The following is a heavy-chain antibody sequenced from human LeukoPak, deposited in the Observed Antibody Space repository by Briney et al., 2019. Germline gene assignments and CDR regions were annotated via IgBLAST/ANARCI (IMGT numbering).Heavy chain of an antibody. CDR1: GYTFTGYY. Sequence: ASVKVSCKASGYTFTGYYMHWVRQAPGQGLEWMGWINPNSGGSNYAQNFQGRVTMTRDTSISTAYMELSRLRSDDTAVYYCARNEEGRSSETFEYWGQGTLVTVSS. CDR2: INPNSGGS. J-gene: IGHJ4*02. V-gene: IGHV1-2*02. D-gene: IGHD2-2*01. CDR3: ARNEEGRSSETFEY.